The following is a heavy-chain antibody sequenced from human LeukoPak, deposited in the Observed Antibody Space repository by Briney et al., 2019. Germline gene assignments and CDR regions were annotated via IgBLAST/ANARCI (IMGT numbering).Heavy chain of an antibody. J-gene: IGHJ5*02. Sequence: GGSLRLSCAASGFTFSSYAMSWVRQAPGKGLEWVSAISGSGGSTYYADSVKGRFTISRDNSKNTLYLQMNSLRAEDTAVYYCAKDSGQWLGERWFDPWGQGTLVTVSS. CDR3: AKDSGQWLGERWFDP. CDR2: ISGSGGST. CDR1: GFTFSSYA. V-gene: IGHV3-23*01. D-gene: IGHD3-10*01.